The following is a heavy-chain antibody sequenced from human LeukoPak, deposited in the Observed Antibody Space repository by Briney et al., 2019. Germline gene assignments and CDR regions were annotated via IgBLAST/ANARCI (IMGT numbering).Heavy chain of an antibody. V-gene: IGHV3-53*01. J-gene: IGHJ4*02. CDR3: ARFGYFDWLGLDY. CDR2: TYSDGST. CDR1: GFTVSRNY. D-gene: IGHD3-9*01. Sequence: GGSLRLSCAASGFTVSRNYMSWVRQAPGKGLEWVSLTYSDGSTSYTESVKGRFTISRDNSKNTLYLQMNSLRAEDTAVYYCARFGYFDWLGLDYWGQGTQVTVSS.